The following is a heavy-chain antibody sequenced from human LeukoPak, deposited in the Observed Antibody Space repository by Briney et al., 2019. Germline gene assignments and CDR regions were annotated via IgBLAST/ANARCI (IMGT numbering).Heavy chain of an antibody. V-gene: IGHV3-7*04. CDR2: IKQDGSER. CDR3: ARGITMAN. CDR1: GFTFSNFW. D-gene: IGHD3-10*01. Sequence: GGSLRLSCAASGFTFSNFWMTWVRQAPGKGLEWVANIKQDGSERDYVDSVKGRFTISRDDAKNSLYLQMNSLRAEDTAVYYCARGITMANWGQGTLVTVSS. J-gene: IGHJ4*02.